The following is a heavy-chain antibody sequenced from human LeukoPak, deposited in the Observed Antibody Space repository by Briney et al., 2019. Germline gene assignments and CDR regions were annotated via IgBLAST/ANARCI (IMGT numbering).Heavy chain of an antibody. J-gene: IGHJ6*03. CDR1: GDSISSSAYY. Sequence: SETLSLTCIVSGDSISSSAYYWSWIRQPPGKGLEWIGYIYYSGSTNYNPSLKSRVTISVDTSKNQFSLKLSSVTAADTAVYYCARVLKREYWNDAVNYYYYYMDVWGKGTTVTISS. CDR2: IYYSGST. CDR3: ARVLKREYWNDAVNYYYYYMDV. D-gene: IGHD1-1*01. V-gene: IGHV4-61*08.